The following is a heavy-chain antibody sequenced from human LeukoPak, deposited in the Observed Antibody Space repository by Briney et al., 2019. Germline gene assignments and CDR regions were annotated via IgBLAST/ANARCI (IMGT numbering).Heavy chain of an antibody. Sequence: GGSLRLSCAASGFTFSSHNMVWVRQPPGKGLEWISYISDSSITMYYADSVKGRFTISRDNAKNSLYLQMNSLRAEDTAVYYCARDGGFCGGSFCYRLFDPWGQGTLVTVSS. CDR3: ARDGGFCGGSFCYRLFDP. CDR1: GFTFSSHN. V-gene: IGHV3-48*04. J-gene: IGHJ5*02. CDR2: ISDSSITM. D-gene: IGHD2-15*01.